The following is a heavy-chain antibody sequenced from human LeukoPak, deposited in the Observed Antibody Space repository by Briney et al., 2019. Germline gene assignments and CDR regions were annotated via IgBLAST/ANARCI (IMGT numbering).Heavy chain of an antibody. J-gene: IGHJ6*02. CDR2: ISGSGGST. Sequence: GGSLRLSCAASGFTFSSYAMSWVRQAPGKGLEWVSAISGSGGSTYYADSVKGRFTIPRDNSKNTLYLQMNSLRAEDTAVYYCAKDSSYSSGWFRSNGMDVWGQGTTVTVSS. CDR3: AKDSSYSSGWFRSNGMDV. CDR1: GFTFSSYA. D-gene: IGHD6-19*01. V-gene: IGHV3-23*01.